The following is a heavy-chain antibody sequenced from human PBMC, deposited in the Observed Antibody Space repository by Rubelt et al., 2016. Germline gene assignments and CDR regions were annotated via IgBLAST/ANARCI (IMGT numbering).Heavy chain of an antibody. CDR1: GYTFTSYD. J-gene: IGHJ6*02. D-gene: IGHD3-3*01. V-gene: IGHV1-8*01. Sequence: QVQLVQSGAEVKKPGASVKVSCKASGYTFTSYDINWVRQATGQGLEWMGWMNPNSGNTGYAQKFQGRVTMTRNTSISTAYMERSSLRSEETALYYCARLSITIFGVVVYYYGMDVWGQGTTVTVSS. CDR3: ARLSITIFGVVVYYYGMDV. CDR2: MNPNSGNT.